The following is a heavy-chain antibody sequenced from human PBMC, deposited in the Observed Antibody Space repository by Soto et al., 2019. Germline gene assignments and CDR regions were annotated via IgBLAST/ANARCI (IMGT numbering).Heavy chain of an antibody. V-gene: IGHV3-74*01. J-gene: IGHJ4*02. CDR1: GFTFNNYV. D-gene: IGHD4-4*01. CDR2: INDDGSST. CDR3: TRDVQFQSFDS. Sequence: EVPLVESGGGLVQPGGSLRLSCAASGFTFNNYVMHWVRQAPGKGLVWVSRINDDGSSTRYADSVKGRFTMSRDNAQNTVHLQMNSLRAEDTGVYYCTRDVQFQSFDSWGQGTLVTVSS.